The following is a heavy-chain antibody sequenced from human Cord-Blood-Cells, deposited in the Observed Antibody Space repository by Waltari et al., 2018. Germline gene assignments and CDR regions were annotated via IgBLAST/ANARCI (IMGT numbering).Heavy chain of an antibody. V-gene: IGHV1-69*08. CDR1: GGTFSSYT. D-gene: IGHD2-21*01. Sequence: QVQLVQSGAAVKKPGSSVKVSCNASGGTFSSYTIRWVGQARGPGLEWMGRIIPILGIANYAQKFQGRVTITADKSTSTAYMELSSLRSEDTAVYYCARDGGLGGDWYFDLWGRGTLVTVSS. J-gene: IGHJ2*01. CDR3: ARDGGLGGDWYFDL. CDR2: IIPILGIA.